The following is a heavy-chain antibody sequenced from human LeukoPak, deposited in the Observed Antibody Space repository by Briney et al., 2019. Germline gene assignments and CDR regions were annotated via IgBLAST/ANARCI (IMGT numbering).Heavy chain of an antibody. V-gene: IGHV1-18*01. CDR1: GYTFISYG. D-gene: IGHD1-26*01. Sequence: ASVKVSCKASGYTFISYGMSWVRQAPGQGPEWMGRIDTDNGKTNYVQKFQGRVTMTTDTSTSTAYMELRSLRSDDTAVYYCARSKVGATSPFDYWGQGTLVTVSS. CDR2: IDTDNGKT. CDR3: ARSKVGATSPFDY. J-gene: IGHJ4*02.